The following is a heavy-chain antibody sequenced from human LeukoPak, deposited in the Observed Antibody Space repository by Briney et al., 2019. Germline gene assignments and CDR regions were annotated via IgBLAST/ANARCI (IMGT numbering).Heavy chain of an antibody. CDR1: GGSISSYY. CDR3: ARESAGSGSYYTNFDY. Sequence: SETLSLTCTVSGGSISSYYWNWIRQPPGKGLEWIGYIYYSGSTNYNPSLKSRVTISVDTSKNQFSLKLSSVTAADTAVYYCARESAGSGSYYTNFDYWGQGTLVTVSS. D-gene: IGHD3-10*01. V-gene: IGHV4-59*01. J-gene: IGHJ4*02. CDR2: IYYSGST.